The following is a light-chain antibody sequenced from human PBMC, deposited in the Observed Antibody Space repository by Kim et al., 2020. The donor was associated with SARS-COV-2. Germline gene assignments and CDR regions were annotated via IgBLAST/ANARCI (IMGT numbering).Light chain of an antibody. V-gene: IGLV3-21*04. CDR2: YDS. Sequence: VSVAPGKTARITCGGNNIGSKSVHWYQQKPGQAPVLVIYYDSDRPSGIPERFSGSNSGNTATLTITRVEAGDEADYYCQVWDSSSDHNWVFGGGTQLTVL. CDR3: QVWDSSSDHNWV. CDR1: NIGSKS. J-gene: IGLJ3*02.